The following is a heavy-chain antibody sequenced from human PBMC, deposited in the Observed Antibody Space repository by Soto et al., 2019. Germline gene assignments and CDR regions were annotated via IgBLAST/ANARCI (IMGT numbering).Heavy chain of an antibody. Sequence: GGSLRLSCAASGFTFSSYWMSWVRQAPGKGLEWVANIKQGGGEKYYVDSVKGRFTISRDNAKSSLYLQMNSLRAEDTAVYYCAKDPYCSSISCYAGNFYYWGQGALVTVSS. J-gene: IGHJ4*02. CDR2: IKQGGGEK. CDR3: AKDPYCSSISCYAGNFYY. CDR1: GFTFSSYW. V-gene: IGHV3-7*03. D-gene: IGHD2-2*01.